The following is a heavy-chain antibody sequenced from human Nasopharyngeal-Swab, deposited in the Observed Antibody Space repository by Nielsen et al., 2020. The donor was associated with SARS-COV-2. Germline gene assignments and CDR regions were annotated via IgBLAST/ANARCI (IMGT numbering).Heavy chain of an antibody. Sequence: WIRQPPGKSLEWIGYIYYTGSTYCNPSLKSRVTISVDTSKNQFSLKLTSVTAADTAVYYCARYTSSSWSSYGMDVWGQGTTVTVSS. J-gene: IGHJ6*02. V-gene: IGHV4-31*02. D-gene: IGHD6-13*01. CDR3: ARYTSSSWSSYGMDV. CDR2: IYYTGST.